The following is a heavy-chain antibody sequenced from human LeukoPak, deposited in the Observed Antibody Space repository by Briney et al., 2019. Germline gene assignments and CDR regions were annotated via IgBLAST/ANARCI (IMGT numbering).Heavy chain of an antibody. CDR3: ARDRPAAGRGWFDP. CDR1: GGSISSHY. Sequence: SETLSLTCTASGGSISSHYWSWIRQPPGKGLEWIGYIYYSGSTNYNPSLKSRVTISVDTSKNQFSLKLSSVTAADTAVYYCARDRPAAGRGWFDPWGQGTLVTVSS. CDR2: IYYSGST. J-gene: IGHJ5*02. D-gene: IGHD6-13*01. V-gene: IGHV4-59*11.